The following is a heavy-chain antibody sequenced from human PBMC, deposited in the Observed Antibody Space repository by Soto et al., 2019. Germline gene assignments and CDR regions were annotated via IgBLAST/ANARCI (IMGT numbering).Heavy chain of an antibody. V-gene: IGHV4-34*01. Sequence: SETLSLTCAVNGGSFRGYYWSWIRQPPGKGLEWIGEINHTGGVTYKSALKSRVTILLDKSKNQFSLQLTSVTAADTALYYCARGEISRDYIEFSTSWFYFDSWGQGALVTVPS. CDR3: ARGEISRDYIEFSTSWFYFDS. J-gene: IGHJ4*02. CDR1: GGSFRGYY. D-gene: IGHD2-2*01. CDR2: INHTGGV.